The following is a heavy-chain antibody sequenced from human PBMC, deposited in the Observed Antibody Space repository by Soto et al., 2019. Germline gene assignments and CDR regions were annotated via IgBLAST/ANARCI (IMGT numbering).Heavy chain of an antibody. V-gene: IGHV1-2*02. Sequence: QVQLEQSGAEVKKPGASVKVSCKASGYTFTGYYIHWVRQAPGQGLEWMGWSIPYSGGTNYAQKFQGRVTMTSDTSISTAYMELSRLTSDDSAIYFCAINEGRDVSNFDYWGQGTLVTVSS. CDR2: SIPYSGGT. D-gene: IGHD2-15*01. CDR3: AINEGRDVSNFDY. J-gene: IGHJ4*02. CDR1: GYTFTGYY.